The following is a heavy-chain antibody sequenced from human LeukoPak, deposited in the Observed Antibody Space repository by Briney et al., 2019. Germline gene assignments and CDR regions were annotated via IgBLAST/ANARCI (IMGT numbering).Heavy chain of an antibody. CDR2: ISSSSSTI. CDR3: ARVPGAEITYYDFWSGYYREYYFDY. Sequence: PGGSLRLSCAASGFTFSSYSRNWVRQAPGKGLEWVSYISSSSSTIYYADTVKGRFTLIRDNAKNSLYLQMNSLRAEDTAVYYCARVPGAEITYYDFWSGYYREYYFDYWGQGTLVTVYS. V-gene: IGHV3-48*01. J-gene: IGHJ4*02. CDR1: GFTFSSYS. D-gene: IGHD3-3*01.